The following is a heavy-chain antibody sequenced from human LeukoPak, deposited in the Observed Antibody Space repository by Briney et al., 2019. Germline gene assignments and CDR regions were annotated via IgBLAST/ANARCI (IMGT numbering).Heavy chain of an antibody. CDR1: GYSISSGYY. CDR3: AKGGDYYDSRAVYYYYYMDV. CDR2: IYHTGST. J-gene: IGHJ6*03. V-gene: IGHV4-38-2*02. Sequence: SETLSLTCTVSGYSISSGYYWGWIRQPPGKGLEWIGSIYHTGSTYYNPSLKSRVTISVDTSKNQFFLKLSSVTAADTAVYYCAKGGDYYDSRAVYYYYYMDVWGKGTTVTISS. D-gene: IGHD3-22*01.